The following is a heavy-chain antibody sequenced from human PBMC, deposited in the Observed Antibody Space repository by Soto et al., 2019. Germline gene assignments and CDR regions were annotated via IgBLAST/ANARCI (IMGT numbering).Heavy chain of an antibody. J-gene: IGHJ6*03. CDR2: IYYSGST. Sequence: SETLSLTCTVSGGSISSGGYYWSWIRQHPGKGLEWIGYIYYSGSTYYNPSLKSRVTISVDTSKNQFSLKLSSVTAADTAVYYCAKDFSNYEGYYYYMDVWGKGTTVTVSS. V-gene: IGHV4-31*03. CDR1: GGSISSGGYY. D-gene: IGHD4-4*01. CDR3: AKDFSNYEGYYYYMDV.